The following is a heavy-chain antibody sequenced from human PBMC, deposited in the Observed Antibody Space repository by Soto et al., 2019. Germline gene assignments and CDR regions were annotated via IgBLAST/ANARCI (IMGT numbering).Heavy chain of an antibody. Sequence: GGSLRLSCAASGVTFSSYAMSWVRQAPGKGLEWVSAISGSGGSTYYADSVKGRFTISRDNSKNTLYLQMNSLRAEDTAVYYCAKEYRAYPEPLSYRGQRTLVTGSS. V-gene: IGHV3-23*01. J-gene: IGHJ4*02. CDR1: GVTFSSYA. CDR3: AKEYRAYPEPLSY. CDR2: ISGSGGST. D-gene: IGHD2-2*02.